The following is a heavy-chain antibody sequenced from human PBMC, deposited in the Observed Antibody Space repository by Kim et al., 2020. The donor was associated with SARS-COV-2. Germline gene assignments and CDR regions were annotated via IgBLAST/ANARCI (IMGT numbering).Heavy chain of an antibody. Sequence: SETLSLTCAVSGGSISSSNWWSWVRQPPGKGLEWIGEIYHSGSTNYNPSLKSRVTISVDKSKNQFSLKLSSVTAADTAVYYCARAAGDCSSTSCYSPSHYNYYYGMDVWGQGTTVTVSS. D-gene: IGHD2-2*01. J-gene: IGHJ6*02. V-gene: IGHV4-4*02. CDR1: GGSISSSNW. CDR2: IYHSGST. CDR3: ARAAGDCSSTSCYSPSHYNYYYGMDV.